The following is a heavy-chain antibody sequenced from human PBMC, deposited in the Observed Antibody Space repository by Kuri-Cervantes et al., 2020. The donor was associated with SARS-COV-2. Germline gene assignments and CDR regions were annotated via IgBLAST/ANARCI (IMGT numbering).Heavy chain of an antibody. Sequence: SETLSLTCTVSGGSISSYYWSWIRQPAGKGLEWIGRIYTSGSTNYNPSLKSRVTMSVDTSKNQFSLKLSSVTAADTAVYYCARVQDIVVVPAAISRGAFDIWGQGTMVTVSS. V-gene: IGHV4-4*07. CDR2: IYTSGST. J-gene: IGHJ3*02. CDR1: GGSISSYY. D-gene: IGHD2-2*01. CDR3: ARVQDIVVVPAAISRGAFDI.